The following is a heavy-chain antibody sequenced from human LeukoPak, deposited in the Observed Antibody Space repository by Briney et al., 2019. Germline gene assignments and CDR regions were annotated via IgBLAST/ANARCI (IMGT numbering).Heavy chain of an antibody. V-gene: IGHV1-2*02. CDR3: ARGGSDNWNDGYYFDY. D-gene: IGHD1-20*01. J-gene: IGHJ4*02. CDR1: GYTFTGYY. CDR2: INPNSGGT. Sequence: ASVKVSCKASGYTFTGYYMNWVRQAPGQGLEWMAWINPNSGGTSFAQKFQGRVTMTRDASSSTAYMEPSRLRSDDTAVYYCARGGSDNWNDGYYFDYWGQGTLVTVSS.